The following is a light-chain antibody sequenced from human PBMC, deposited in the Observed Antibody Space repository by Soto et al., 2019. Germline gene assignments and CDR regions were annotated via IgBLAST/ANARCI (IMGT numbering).Light chain of an antibody. CDR1: QSILYSSNNKNL. V-gene: IGKV4-1*01. CDR2: WAS. J-gene: IGKJ2*01. Sequence: DIVMTQSPEYLAVSLGERATINCRSSQSILYSSNNKNLIAWYQQKPGQPPKLLIYWASTRQSGVPDRFSGSGSGRDFTLTISSLQAEDVAVYYCRQYYSPPRYTFGQGTRLGIK. CDR3: RQYYSPPRYT.